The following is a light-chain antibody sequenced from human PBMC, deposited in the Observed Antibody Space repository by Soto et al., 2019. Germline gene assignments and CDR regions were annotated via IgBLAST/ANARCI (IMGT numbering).Light chain of an antibody. V-gene: IGKV2-28*01. Sequence: DIVMTQSPLSLPVTPGEPASISCRSSQSLLHSNGYNYLHWYLQKPGQSPQLLIYLGSNRASGVPDRFSGSGSGTDSTLKISRVEAEDVGVYYCMQALQTPLYTFGQGPKLQIK. CDR1: QSLLHSNGYNY. CDR2: LGS. J-gene: IGKJ2*01. CDR3: MQALQTPLYT.